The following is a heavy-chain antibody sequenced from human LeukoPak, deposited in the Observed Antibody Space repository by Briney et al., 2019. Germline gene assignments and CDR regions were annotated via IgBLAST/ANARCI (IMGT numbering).Heavy chain of an antibody. Sequence: SVKVSCKASGGTFSSYAISWVRQAPGQGLEWMGRIIPILGIANHAQKFQGRVTITADKSTSTAYMELSSLRSEDTAVYYCARSGGGDGSRGAFDIWGQGAMVTVSS. J-gene: IGHJ3*02. CDR3: ARSGGGDGSRGAFDI. V-gene: IGHV1-69*04. CDR1: GGTFSSYA. CDR2: IIPILGIA. D-gene: IGHD2-15*01.